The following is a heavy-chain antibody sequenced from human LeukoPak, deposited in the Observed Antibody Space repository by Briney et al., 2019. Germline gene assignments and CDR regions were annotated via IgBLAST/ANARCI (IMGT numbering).Heavy chain of an antibody. CDR2: IHNGGST. CDR3: ATTTIRLGF. J-gene: IGHJ4*02. Sequence: SETLSLTCSVSGGSISSSSNYWGWIRQPPGKGLEWIGSIHNGGSTYYNPSLKSRVTISVDTSNNQFSLRLSSVTAADTAVYYCATTTIRLGFWGQGTLVTVSS. CDR1: GGSISSSSNY. V-gene: IGHV4-39*07. D-gene: IGHD1-26*01.